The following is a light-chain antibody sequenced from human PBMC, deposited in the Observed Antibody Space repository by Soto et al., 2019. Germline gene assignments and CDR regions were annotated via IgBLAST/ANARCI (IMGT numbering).Light chain of an antibody. CDR3: QSYDSSLSALYV. CDR1: SSNIGTGHD. Sequence: QSVLTQPPSGSGAPGQRVTISCTGSSSNIGTGHDVHWYQQLPGTAPKLLIYDNINRPSGVPDRFSGSRSGTSASLAITVLQAEDEADYYCQSYDSSLSALYVFGTGTKVTVL. J-gene: IGLJ1*01. V-gene: IGLV1-40*01. CDR2: DNI.